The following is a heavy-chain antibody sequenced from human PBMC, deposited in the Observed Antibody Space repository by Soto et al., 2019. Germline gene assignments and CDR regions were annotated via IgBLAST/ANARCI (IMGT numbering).Heavy chain of an antibody. V-gene: IGHV3-48*02. D-gene: IGHD3-16*01. CDR2: ISSSSSTI. CDR3: ARVNDYVWGSYPPDY. CDR1: GFTFSSYS. J-gene: IGHJ4*02. Sequence: GGSLRLSCAASGFTFSSYSMNWVRQAPGKGLEWVSYISSSSSTIYYADSVKGRFTISRDNAKNSLYLQMNSLRDEDTAVYYCARVNDYVWGSYPPDYWGQGTLVTV.